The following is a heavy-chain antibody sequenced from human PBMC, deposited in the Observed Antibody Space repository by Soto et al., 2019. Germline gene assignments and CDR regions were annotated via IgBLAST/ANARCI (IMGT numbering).Heavy chain of an antibody. D-gene: IGHD3-3*01. CDR2: INPNSGGT. CDR3: ARASVYDFWSGYYRGYWFDR. V-gene: IGHV1-2*04. CDR1: GYTFTGYY. J-gene: IGHJ5*02. Sequence: GASVKVSCKASGYTFTGYYMHWVRQAPGQGLEWMGWINPNSGGTNYAQKFQGWVTMTRDTSISTAYMELSRLRSDDTAVYYCARASVYDFWSGYYRGYWFDRWGQGTLVTVSS.